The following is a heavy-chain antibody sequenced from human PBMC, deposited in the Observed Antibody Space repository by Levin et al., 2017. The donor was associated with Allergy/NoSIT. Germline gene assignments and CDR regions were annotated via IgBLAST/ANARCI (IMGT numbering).Heavy chain of an antibody. Sequence: GGSLRLSCAASGFTFSSYAMHWVRQAPGKGLEWVAVISYDGSNKYYADSVKGRFTISRDNSKNTLYLQMNSLRAEDTAVYYCARGGGIAAAGLFDYWGQGTLVTVSS. J-gene: IGHJ4*02. D-gene: IGHD6-13*01. CDR3: ARGGGIAAAGLFDY. CDR1: GFTFSSYA. V-gene: IGHV3-30-3*01. CDR2: ISYDGSNK.